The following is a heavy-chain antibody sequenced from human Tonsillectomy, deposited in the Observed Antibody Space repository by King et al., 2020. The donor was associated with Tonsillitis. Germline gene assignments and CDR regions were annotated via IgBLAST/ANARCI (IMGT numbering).Heavy chain of an antibody. CDR3: AKGSASCYTCWFDP. J-gene: IGHJ5*02. CDR2: TSSDGTNK. D-gene: IGHD2-2*02. Sequence: VVQSGRSLRLSCAASGITFSTYAMHWVRQAPGKGLEWVAATSSDGTNKYYGDTVKGRFTISIDNSKNTPYPQMNSLRVDDTAVYYCAKGSASCYTCWFDPWGQGTLVTVSS. CDR1: GITFSTYA. V-gene: IGHV3-30*18.